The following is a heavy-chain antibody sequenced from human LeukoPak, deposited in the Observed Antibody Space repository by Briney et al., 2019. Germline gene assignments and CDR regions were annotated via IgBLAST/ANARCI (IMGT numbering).Heavy chain of an antibody. CDR1: GCTFSSYA. CDR3: XXXKWELPGRGAFDI. D-gene: IGHD1-26*01. V-gene: IGHV3-23*01. Sequence: GGALRLSCAASGCTFSSYAMSWVRQAPGKGLEWVSAISGSGGGTYYADSVKGRFTISRDNSKNTLYLQMNSLRAEDTAGYYFXXXKWELPGRGAFDIWGQGTMVTVSS. CDR2: ISGSGGGT. J-gene: IGHJ3*02.